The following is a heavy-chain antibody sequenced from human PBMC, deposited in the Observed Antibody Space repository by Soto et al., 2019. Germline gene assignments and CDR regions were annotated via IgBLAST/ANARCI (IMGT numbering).Heavy chain of an antibody. CDR3: ARGHHSMDV. J-gene: IGHJ6*02. CDR1: GFTFSDHY. V-gene: IGHV3-11*06. CDR2: INPTGSYT. Sequence: XESLLLSCAASGFTFSDHYMSWIRQAPGKGLEWISYINPTGSYTHYADSVRGRFIISRGNADNSLYLQMNSLRAEDTALYYCARGHHSMDVWGQGATVTVSS.